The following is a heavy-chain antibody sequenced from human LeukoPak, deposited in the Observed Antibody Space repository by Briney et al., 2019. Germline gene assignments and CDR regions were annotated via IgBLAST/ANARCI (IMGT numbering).Heavy chain of an antibody. D-gene: IGHD6-19*01. CDR3: ARWYSSGWAFDY. CDR1: GGTISSYY. V-gene: IGHV4-59*12. Sequence: PSETLSLTCTVSGGTISSYYWNWIRQPPGKGLEWIGYIHYSGNTKYNPSLKSRVTISVDTSKNQFSLKLTSVTAADTAVYYCARWYSSGWAFDYWGQGTLVTVSS. CDR2: IHYSGNT. J-gene: IGHJ4*02.